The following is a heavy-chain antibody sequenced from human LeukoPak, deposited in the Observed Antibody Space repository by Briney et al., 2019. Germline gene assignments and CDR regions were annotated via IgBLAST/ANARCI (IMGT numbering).Heavy chain of an antibody. CDR1: VFTFSTYD. V-gene: IGHV3-48*01. J-gene: IGHJ4*02. CDR3: ARVFDC. CDR2: ISSSSSNI. Sequence: PGGSLRLSCAASVFTFSTYDMNWVRPAPGKGLEWVSYISSSSSNIYYADSVKGRFTISRDNAKNSLYLQMNSLRAEDTAVYYCARVFDCWGQGTLVTVSS.